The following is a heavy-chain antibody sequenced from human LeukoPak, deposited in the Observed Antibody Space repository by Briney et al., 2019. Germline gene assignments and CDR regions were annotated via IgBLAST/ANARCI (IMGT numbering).Heavy chain of an antibody. Sequence: GGSLRLSCAASGFTFSSYWMSWVRQAPGKGLEWVANIKQEGSEKYYVDSVKGRFTISRDNAKNSLYLQMNSLRAEDTAVYYCARDRYYYGSGSYGYWGQGTLVTVSS. D-gene: IGHD3-10*01. CDR2: IKQEGSEK. CDR1: GFTFSSYW. J-gene: IGHJ4*02. V-gene: IGHV3-7*03. CDR3: ARDRYYYGSGSYGY.